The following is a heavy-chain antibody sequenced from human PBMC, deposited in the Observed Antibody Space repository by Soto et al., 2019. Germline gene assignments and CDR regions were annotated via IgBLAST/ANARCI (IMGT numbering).Heavy chain of an antibody. Sequence: GGSLRLSCAASGFTFSSYAMSWVRQAPGKGLEWVSVISGSGGSTYYADSVKGRFTISRDNSKNTLYLQMNSLRAEDTAVYYCAKRVVGYDFWSDNWFDPWGQGTLVTVSS. CDR3: AKRVVGYDFWSDNWFDP. D-gene: IGHD3-3*01. J-gene: IGHJ5*02. V-gene: IGHV3-23*01. CDR1: GFTFSSYA. CDR2: ISGSGGST.